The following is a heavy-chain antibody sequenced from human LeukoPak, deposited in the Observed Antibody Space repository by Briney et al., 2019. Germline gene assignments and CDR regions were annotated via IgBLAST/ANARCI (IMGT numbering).Heavy chain of an antibody. CDR3: ARDSLWFGEAYGMDV. CDR1: GGAVSGDY. V-gene: IGHV4-59*02. D-gene: IGHD3-10*01. Sequence: PSETLSLTCTLSGGAVSGDYWSWIRQPPGKRLEWIGYIHHSGSTYYNPSLESRVTMSVDTSKSLLSLKLTSVTAADTAVYYCARDSLWFGEAYGMDVWGQGTTVFVSS. J-gene: IGHJ6*02. CDR2: IHHSGST.